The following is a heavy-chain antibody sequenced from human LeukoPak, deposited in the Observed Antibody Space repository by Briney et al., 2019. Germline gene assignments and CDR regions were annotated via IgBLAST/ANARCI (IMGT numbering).Heavy chain of an antibody. CDR3: ARDFYGSGSYSPNWFDP. CDR1: GFPFTGYY. V-gene: IGHV1-2*02. CDR2: INPNSGGI. D-gene: IGHD3-10*01. J-gene: IGHJ5*02. Sequence: GASVKVSCKASGFPFTGYYMHWVRQAPGQGLEWMGWINPNSGGINYAQKFQGRVTMTRDTSISTAYMELSRLRSDDTAVYYCARDFYGSGSYSPNWFDPWGQGTLVTVSS.